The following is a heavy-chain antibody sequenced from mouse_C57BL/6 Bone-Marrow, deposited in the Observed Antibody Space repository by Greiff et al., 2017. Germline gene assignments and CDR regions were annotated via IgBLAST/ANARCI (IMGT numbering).Heavy chain of an antibody. CDR2: IYPGSGST. D-gene: IGHD2-2*01. CDR1: GYTFTSYW. V-gene: IGHV1-55*01. Sequence: QVQLQQPGAELVKPGASVTMSCKASGYTFTSYWITWVKQRPGQGLEWIGDIYPGSGSTNYNETFKSKATLTVDTSSSTAYMQLSSLTSEDSAVYYCARSEGYGYDEGPFAYWGQGTLVTVSA. J-gene: IGHJ3*01. CDR3: ARSEGYGYDEGPFAY.